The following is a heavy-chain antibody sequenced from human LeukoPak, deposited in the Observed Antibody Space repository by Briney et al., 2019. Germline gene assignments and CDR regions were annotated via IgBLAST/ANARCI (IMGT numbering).Heavy chain of an antibody. J-gene: IGHJ4*02. Sequence: SETLSLTCTVSGGSISSYYWSWIRQPPGKGLERIGYIYTSGSTNYNPSLKRRVTISVDTSKNQFSLKLSSVTAADTAVYYCARLELSSSWYYGYWGQGTLVTVSS. CDR2: IYTSGST. V-gene: IGHV4-4*09. D-gene: IGHD6-13*01. CDR1: GGSISSYY. CDR3: ARLELSSSWYYGY.